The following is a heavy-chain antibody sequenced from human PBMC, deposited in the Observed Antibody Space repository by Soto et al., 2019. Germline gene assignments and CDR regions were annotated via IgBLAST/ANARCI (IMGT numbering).Heavy chain of an antibody. CDR2: ISYTGAKT. V-gene: IGHV3-30*18. CDR1: GFTFRHFA. J-gene: IGHJ1*01. CDR3: AKGSASDGDSVHFQK. Sequence: QVQPVESGGGVVQPGRSLRLSCAASGFTFRHFATHWVRQAPGKGLEWVAGISYTGAKTYYADSVKGRFTLSRDNSENTLYLQMNSLRLADTALYFCAKGSASDGDSVHFQKWGQGTLVTVSS. D-gene: IGHD4-17*01.